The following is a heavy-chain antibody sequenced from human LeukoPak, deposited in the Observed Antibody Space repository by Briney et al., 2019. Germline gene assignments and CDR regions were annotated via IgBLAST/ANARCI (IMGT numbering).Heavy chain of an antibody. V-gene: IGHV4-4*07. CDR1: GGSISSYY. D-gene: IGHD6-19*01. CDR3: ARDFRGIAVAGDY. Sequence: SETLSLTCTVSGGSISSYYWNWIRQPPGKGLEWIGRIYSSESINYNPSLKSRVTMSVDTSKNQFSLRLSSVTAADTAVYYCARDFRGIAVAGDYWGQGTLVTVSS. J-gene: IGHJ4*02. CDR2: IYSSESI.